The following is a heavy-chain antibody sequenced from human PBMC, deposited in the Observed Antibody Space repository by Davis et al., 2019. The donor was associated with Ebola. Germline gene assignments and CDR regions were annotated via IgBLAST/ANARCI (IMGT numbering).Heavy chain of an antibody. CDR2: INSDGSST. Sequence: HTGGSLRLSCAASEFTFSSDWMHWVRQAPGKGLVWVSRINSDGSSTNYADSVKGRFTISRDNAKNTLYLQMNSLRAEDTAVYYCAGATVIPSYSWFDPWGQGTLVTVSS. D-gene: IGHD2/OR15-2a*01. J-gene: IGHJ5*02. CDR3: AGATVIPSYSWFDP. CDR1: EFTFSSDW. V-gene: IGHV3-74*01.